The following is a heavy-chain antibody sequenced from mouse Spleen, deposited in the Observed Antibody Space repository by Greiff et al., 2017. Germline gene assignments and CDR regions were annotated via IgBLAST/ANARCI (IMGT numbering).Heavy chain of an antibody. J-gene: IGHJ3*01. CDR2: IYPRDGST. V-gene: IGHV1-85*01. CDR3: ARHESSPRYAWFAY. D-gene: IGHD1-1*01. Sequence: QVQLKESGPELVKPGASVKLSCKASGYTFTSYDINWVKQRPGQGLEWIGWIYPRDGSTKYNEKFKDKATLTADKSSSTVYMELSRLTSEDSAVYFCARHESSPRYAWFAYWGQGTLVTVSA. CDR1: GYTFTSYD.